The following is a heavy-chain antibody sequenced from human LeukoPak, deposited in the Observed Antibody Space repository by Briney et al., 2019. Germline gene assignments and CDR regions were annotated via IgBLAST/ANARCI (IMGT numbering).Heavy chain of an antibody. J-gene: IGHJ6*02. CDR2: INHSGST. CDR1: GGSFSGYY. CDR3: ARHGWLRLSYYGMDV. V-gene: IGHV4-34*01. Sequence: SETLSLTCAVYGGSFSGYYWSWIRQPPGKGLEWIGEINHSGSTNYNPSLKSRVTISVDTSKNQFSLKLSSVTAADTAVYYCARHGWLRLSYYGMDVWGQGTTVTVSS. D-gene: IGHD5-12*01.